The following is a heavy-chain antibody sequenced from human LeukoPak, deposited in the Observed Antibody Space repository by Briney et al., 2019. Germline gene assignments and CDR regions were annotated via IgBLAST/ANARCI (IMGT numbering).Heavy chain of an antibody. Sequence: SETLSLTCALYNGSLSGYWSWIRQPPGKGLEWIGEFNHAGFTNSNPSLQSRVTISADTSKNHLSLKLSSVTAADTAVYYCARGRRRGTVVAVVATTFDFWGQGTLVTVSS. CDR2: FNHAGFT. D-gene: IGHD2-21*01. CDR3: ARGRRRGTVVAVVATTFDF. CDR1: NGSLSGY. V-gene: IGHV4-34*01. J-gene: IGHJ4*02.